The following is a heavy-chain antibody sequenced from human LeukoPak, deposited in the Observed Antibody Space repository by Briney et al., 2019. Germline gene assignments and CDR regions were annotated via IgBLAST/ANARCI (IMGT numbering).Heavy chain of an antibody. V-gene: IGHV1-2*02. CDR1: GYTFTGYY. D-gene: IGHD2-2*01. J-gene: IGHJ4*02. CDR2: INPNSGGT. Sequence: ASVKVSCKASGYTFTGYYMHWVRQAPGQGLEWMGWINPNSGGTNYAQKFQGRVTMTRDTSISTAYMELSRLRSDDTAVYYCARGLRSRLNIVVVPAIDYWGQGTPVTVSS. CDR3: ARGLRSRLNIVVVPAIDY.